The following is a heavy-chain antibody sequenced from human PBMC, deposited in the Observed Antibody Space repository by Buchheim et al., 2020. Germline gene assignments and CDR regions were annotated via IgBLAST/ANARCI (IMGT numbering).Heavy chain of an antibody. Sequence: EVQLVESGGGLVQPGGSLRLSCAASGFTFSSYSMNWVRQAPGKGLEWVSYISSSSSTIYYAESVKGRFTISRDNAKNSLYLQMNSLRAEDTAVYYCARGGWLQSIDWFDPWGQGTL. CDR2: ISSSSSTI. V-gene: IGHV3-48*01. J-gene: IGHJ5*02. CDR3: ARGGWLQSIDWFDP. D-gene: IGHD5-24*01. CDR1: GFTFSSYS.